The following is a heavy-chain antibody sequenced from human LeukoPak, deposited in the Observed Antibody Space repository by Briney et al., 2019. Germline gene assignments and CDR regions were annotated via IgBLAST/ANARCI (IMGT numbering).Heavy chain of an antibody. Sequence: GGSLRLSCGASGFTFSSDWMSWVRQAPGKGLEWVANIKQDGSEKYYVDSVKGRFTISRDNAKNSLYLQMNSLRAEDTAVYYCARGVNYYGSGANWFDPWGQGTLVTVSS. J-gene: IGHJ5*02. CDR3: ARGVNYYGSGANWFDP. CDR1: GFTFSSDW. D-gene: IGHD3-10*01. V-gene: IGHV3-7*03. CDR2: IKQDGSEK.